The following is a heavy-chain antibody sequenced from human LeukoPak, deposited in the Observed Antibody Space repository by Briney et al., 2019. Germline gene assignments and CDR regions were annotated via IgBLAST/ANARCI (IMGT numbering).Heavy chain of an antibody. V-gene: IGHV4-59*01. CDR2: IYYSGST. CDR3: ARVGDYGDY. D-gene: IGHD4-17*01. Sequence: SETLSLTCTVSGGSISSYYWRWIRQPPGKGLEWIGYIYYSGSTNYNPSLKSRVTISVDTSKNQFSLKLSSVTAADTAVYYCARVGDYGDYWGQGTLVTVSS. CDR1: GGSISSYY. J-gene: IGHJ4*02.